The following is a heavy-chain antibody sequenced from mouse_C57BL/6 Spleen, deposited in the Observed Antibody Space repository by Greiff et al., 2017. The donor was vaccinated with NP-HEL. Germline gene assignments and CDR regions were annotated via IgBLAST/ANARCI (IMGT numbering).Heavy chain of an antibody. J-gene: IGHJ4*01. CDR2: IYPGDGDT. CDR1: GYAFSSSW. V-gene: IGHV1-82*01. D-gene: IGHD1-1*01. Sequence: QVQLKQSGPELVKPGASVKISCKASGYAFSSSWMNWVKQRPGKGLEWIGRIYPGDGDTNYNGKFKGKATLTADKSSSTAYMQLSSLTSEDSAVYFCARSGGSSPGDYWGQGTSVTVSS. CDR3: ARSGGSSPGDY.